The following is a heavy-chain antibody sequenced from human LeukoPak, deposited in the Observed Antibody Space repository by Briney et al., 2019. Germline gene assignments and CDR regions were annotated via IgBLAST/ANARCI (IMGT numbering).Heavy chain of an antibody. CDR3: ARHRPHCSSTSCYADDFDY. J-gene: IGHJ4*02. V-gene: IGHV3-66*04. CDR1: GFTFSVYD. Sequence: GGSLRLSCAASGFTFSVYDMYWIRQSPGKGLECVSVISRGGISYYADSVRGRFTISRDNSKNTLYLQMNSLRAEDTAVYYCARHRPHCSSTSCYADDFDYWGQGTLVTVSS. D-gene: IGHD2-2*01. CDR2: ISRGGIS.